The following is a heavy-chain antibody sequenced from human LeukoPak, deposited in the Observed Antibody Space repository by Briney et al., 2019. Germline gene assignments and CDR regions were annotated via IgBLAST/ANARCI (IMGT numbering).Heavy chain of an antibody. D-gene: IGHD4-11*01. Sequence: ASVKVSCKAFGYTLTDYYMHWVRQAPGQGLEWMGRINPNDGDTNYAQKFQGRVTMARDTSIGTAYMELSRLTSDDTAVYFCAREGVNDYQNGCFDLWGRGAPVTVSS. CDR3: AREGVNDYQNGCFDL. V-gene: IGHV1-2*06. CDR1: GYTLTDYY. J-gene: IGHJ2*01. CDR2: INPNDGDT.